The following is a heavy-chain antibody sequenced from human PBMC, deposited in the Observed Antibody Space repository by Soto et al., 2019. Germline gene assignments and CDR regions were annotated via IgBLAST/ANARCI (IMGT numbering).Heavy chain of an antibody. CDR2: IYYSGST. D-gene: IGHD2-21*02. J-gene: IGHJ6*02. CDR3: ARDPRDSYYYYGMDV. CDR1: GGSIGSGGDY. Sequence: PSQTTSLACTVAGGSIGSGGDYWSWIRKHPGKGLEWIGYIYYSGSTYYNPSLKSRVTISVDTSKNQFSLKLSSVTAADTAVYYCARDPRDSYYYYGMDVWGQGTTVTVSS. V-gene: IGHV4-31*03.